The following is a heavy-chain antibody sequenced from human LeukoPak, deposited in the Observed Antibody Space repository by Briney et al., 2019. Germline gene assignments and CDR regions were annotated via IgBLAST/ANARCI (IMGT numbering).Heavy chain of an antibody. CDR3: AKAPYSSSWYGNYYYYMDV. D-gene: IGHD6-13*01. J-gene: IGHJ6*03. CDR1: GFTFDDYG. CDR2: ISWNSGSI. Sequence: GGSLRLSCAASGFTFDDYGMHWARHPQGKGMEWVSGISWNSGSIGYADSVKGRFTISRDNAKNSLYLQMNGLRAEDTALYYCAKAPYSSSWYGNYYYYMDVWGKGTTVTVSS. V-gene: IGHV3-9*01.